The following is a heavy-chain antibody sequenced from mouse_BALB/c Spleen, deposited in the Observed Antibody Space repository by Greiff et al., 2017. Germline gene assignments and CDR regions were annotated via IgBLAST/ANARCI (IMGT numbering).Heavy chain of an antibody. V-gene: IGHV3-6*02. CDR1: GYSITSGYY. D-gene: IGHD2-2*01. J-gene: IGHJ2*01. CDR2: ISYDGSN. CDR3: ASLYGSYYFDY. Sequence: ESGPGLVKPSQSLSLTCSVTGYSITSGYYWNWIRQFPGNKLEWMGYISYDGSNNYNPSLKNRISITRDTSKNQFFLKLNSVTTEDTATYYCASLYGSYYFDYWGQGTTLTVSS.